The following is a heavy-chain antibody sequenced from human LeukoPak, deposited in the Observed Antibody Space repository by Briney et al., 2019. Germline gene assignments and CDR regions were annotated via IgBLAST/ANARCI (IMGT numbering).Heavy chain of an antibody. V-gene: IGHV1-18*01. D-gene: IGHD6-19*01. CDR1: GYTFTSYG. CDR3: ARGRPDVDRVAGIYYRYYYMDV. Sequence: ASVKVSCKASGYTFTSYGISWVRQAPGQGLEWMGWISAYNDNTNYAQKLQGRVTMTTDTSTSTAYMELRSLRSDDTAVYYCARGRPDVDRVAGIYYRYYYMDVWGKGTTVTISS. CDR2: ISAYNDNT. J-gene: IGHJ6*03.